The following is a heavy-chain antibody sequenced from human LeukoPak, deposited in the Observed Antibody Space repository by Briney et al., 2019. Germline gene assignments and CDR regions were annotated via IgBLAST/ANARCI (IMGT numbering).Heavy chain of an antibody. Sequence: GGSLRLSCAASGFTFTSYAMGWVRQAPGKGLEWVSSISSSSSYIYYADSVKGRFTISRDNAKNSLYLQMNSLRAEDTAVYYCARTYGSGSYDDYWGQGTLVTVSS. V-gene: IGHV3-21*01. J-gene: IGHJ4*02. D-gene: IGHD3-10*01. CDR2: ISSSSSYI. CDR3: ARTYGSGSYDDY. CDR1: GFTFTSYA.